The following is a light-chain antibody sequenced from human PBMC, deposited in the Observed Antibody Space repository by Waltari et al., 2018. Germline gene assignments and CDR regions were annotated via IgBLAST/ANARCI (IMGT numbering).Light chain of an antibody. Sequence: DIVMTQSPDSLALSLGERATINCKSSQSVLDNSNKKNYVAGYQQRPRQPPKLLISWASMREAGVPDRFSGSGSGTDFTLTISSLQAEDVAVYYCQQYYITPWAFGQGTKVEIK. CDR2: WAS. CDR3: QQYYITPWA. V-gene: IGKV4-1*01. CDR1: QSVLDNSNKKNY. J-gene: IGKJ1*01.